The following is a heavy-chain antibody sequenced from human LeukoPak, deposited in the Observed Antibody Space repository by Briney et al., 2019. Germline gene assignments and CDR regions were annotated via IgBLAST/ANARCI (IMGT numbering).Heavy chain of an antibody. Sequence: ASVKVSCKVSGYTLTELSMHWVRQAPGKGLEWMGWINPNSGGTKYAQKFQGRVTMARDMSISTAYMDLSRLRSDDTAVYYCARGNYYYVMDVWGQGTTVTVSS. CDR2: INPNSGGT. J-gene: IGHJ6*02. CDR1: GYTLTELS. CDR3: ARGNYYYVMDV. D-gene: IGHD3-10*01. V-gene: IGHV1-2*02.